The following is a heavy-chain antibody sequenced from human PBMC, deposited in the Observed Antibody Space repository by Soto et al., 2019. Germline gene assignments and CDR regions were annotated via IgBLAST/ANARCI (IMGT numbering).Heavy chain of an antibody. J-gene: IGHJ3*02. CDR3: GRAHPGVCSGGSCYYRSAFDI. D-gene: IGHD2-15*01. CDR1: GGSFSGYY. Sequence: SETLSLTCAVYGGSFSGYYWSWIRQPPGKGLEWIGEINHSGSTNYNPSLKSRVTISVDTSKNQFSLKLSSVTAADTAVYYCGRAHPGVCSGGSCYYRSAFDIWGQGTMVTVSS. V-gene: IGHV4-34*01. CDR2: INHSGST.